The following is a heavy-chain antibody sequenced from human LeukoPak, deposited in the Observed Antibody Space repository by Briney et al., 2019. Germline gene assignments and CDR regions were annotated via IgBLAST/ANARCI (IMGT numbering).Heavy chain of an antibody. V-gene: IGHV3-30*18. J-gene: IGHJ4*02. CDR1: GFTFSSYG. D-gene: IGHD1-26*01. CDR2: ISYDGSNK. Sequence: PGGSLRLSCAASGFTFSSYGMHWVRQAPGKGLEWVAVISYDGSNKYYADSVKGRFTISRDNSKNTLYLQMNSLRAEDTAVYYCAKDKMGATTNYIDYWGQGTLVTVSS. CDR3: AKDKMGATTNYIDY.